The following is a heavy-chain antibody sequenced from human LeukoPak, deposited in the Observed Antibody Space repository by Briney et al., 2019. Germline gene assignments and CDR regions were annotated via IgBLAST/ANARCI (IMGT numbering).Heavy chain of an antibody. V-gene: IGHV4-34*01. CDR2: VNHSGST. Sequence: SETLSLTCTVYGESFSGYSCTWIRQPPGKGLEWIAEVNHSGSTNYNPSLKSRVTMFVDMSKNQFSLRLSSVTAADTAVYYCARHRAYSSSSPFDYWGQGTLVTVSS. CDR3: ARHRAYSSSSPFDY. CDR1: GESFSGYS. J-gene: IGHJ4*02. D-gene: IGHD6-6*01.